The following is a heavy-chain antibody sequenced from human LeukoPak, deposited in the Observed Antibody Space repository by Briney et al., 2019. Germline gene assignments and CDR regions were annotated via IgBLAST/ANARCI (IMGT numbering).Heavy chain of an antibody. CDR2: IIPIFGTA. V-gene: IGHV1-69*13. J-gene: IGHJ4*02. CDR3: AREGWGTAAAGTHYFDY. Sequence: SVKVSCKASGGTFFSYAISWVRQDPGQRVVWMGGIIPIFGTADYAQKFQGRVTITADESTSTAYMELSRLRCEETAVYYCAREGWGTAAAGTHYFDYWGQGTLVTVSS. D-gene: IGHD6-13*01. CDR1: GGTFFSYA.